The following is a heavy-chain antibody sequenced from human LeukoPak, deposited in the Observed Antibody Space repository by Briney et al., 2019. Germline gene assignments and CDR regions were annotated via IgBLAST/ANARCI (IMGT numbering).Heavy chain of an antibody. J-gene: IGHJ3*02. Sequence: GGSLRLSCAASGFTFDDYAMHWVRQAPGKGLEWVSNISWNSGSIGYADSVKGRFTISRDNAKNSLYLQMNSLKTEDTAVYKCVRVGAYYDDVTGSHDALDIWGQGTMVTVSA. D-gene: IGHD3-9*01. CDR2: ISWNSGSI. CDR1: GFTFDDYA. CDR3: VRVGAYYDDVTGSHDALDI. V-gene: IGHV3-9*01.